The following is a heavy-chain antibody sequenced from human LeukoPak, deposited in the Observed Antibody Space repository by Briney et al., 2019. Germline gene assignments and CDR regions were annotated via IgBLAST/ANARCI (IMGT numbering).Heavy chain of an antibody. Sequence: GGSLRLSCAASGFTFSSYGMHWVRQAPGKGPEWVAVISYDGSNKYYADSVKGRFTISRDNSKNTLYLQMNSLRAEDTAVYYCAKTYCGGDCRVYYYYYGMDVWGQGTTVTVSS. J-gene: IGHJ6*02. D-gene: IGHD2-21*02. CDR2: ISYDGSNK. CDR3: AKTYCGGDCRVYYYYYGMDV. V-gene: IGHV3-30*18. CDR1: GFTFSSYG.